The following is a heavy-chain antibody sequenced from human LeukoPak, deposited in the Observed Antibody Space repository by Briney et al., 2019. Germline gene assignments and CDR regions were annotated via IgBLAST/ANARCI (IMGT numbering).Heavy chain of an antibody. J-gene: IGHJ4*02. CDR3: AXXXGYSYAVRGPTRFDY. CDR1: GGSFSGYY. CDR2: INHSGST. V-gene: IGHV4-34*01. D-gene: IGHD5-18*01. Sequence: PSETLSLTCAVYGGSFSGYYWSWIRQPPGKGLEWIGEINHSGSTNYNPSLKSRVTISVDTSKNQFSLKLSSVTAADTAVYYCAXXXGYSYAVRGPTRFDYWGQGTLVTVSS.